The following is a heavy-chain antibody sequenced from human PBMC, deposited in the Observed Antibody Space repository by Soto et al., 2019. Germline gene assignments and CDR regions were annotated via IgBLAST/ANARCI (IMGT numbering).Heavy chain of an antibody. Sequence: EVQLVESGGGLVQPGGSLRLSCAASGFTFSSYSMNWVRQAPGKGLEWISYISTSGDTMYYADSVKGRFTISRDSANNSLYLQMYSLRAEDTAVYYCARDTGSHYDQFDYWGQGTLVTVSS. J-gene: IGHJ4*02. CDR3: ARDTGSHYDQFDY. D-gene: IGHD3-22*01. V-gene: IGHV3-48*01. CDR2: ISTSGDTM. CDR1: GFTFSSYS.